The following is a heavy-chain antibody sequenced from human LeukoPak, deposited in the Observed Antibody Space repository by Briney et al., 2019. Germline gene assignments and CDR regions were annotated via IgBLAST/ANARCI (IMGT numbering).Heavy chain of an antibody. CDR3: ASSAVAARYYYGMDV. CDR1: GGSFSGYY. V-gene: IGHV4-34*01. D-gene: IGHD6-19*01. Sequence: SETLSLTCAVYGGSFSGYYWSWVRQPPGKGLEWIGEINHSGSTNYNPSLKSRVTISVDTSKNQFSLKLSSVTAADTAVYYCASSAVAARYYYGMDVWGQGTTVTVSS. CDR2: INHSGST. J-gene: IGHJ6*02.